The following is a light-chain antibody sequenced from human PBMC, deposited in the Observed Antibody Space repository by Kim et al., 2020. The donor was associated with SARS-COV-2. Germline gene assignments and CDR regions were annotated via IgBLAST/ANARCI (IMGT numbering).Light chain of an antibody. CDR2: GAS. V-gene: IGKV3-15*01. J-gene: IGKJ4*01. CDR1: QSVGRN. CDR3: QQNNNWPLT. Sequence: VSPGERATRSCRASQSVGRNLVWYQQKRGQAPRLLIYGASTRATNIPARFSGSGSGTDFSLTISSLQSEDFAVYYCQQNNNWPLTFGGGTKVDIK.